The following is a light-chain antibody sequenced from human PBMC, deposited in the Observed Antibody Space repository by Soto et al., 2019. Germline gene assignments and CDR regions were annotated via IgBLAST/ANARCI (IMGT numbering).Light chain of an antibody. CDR2: DAS. Sequence: DIHMTQSPATLSASVGDRATITCRASQSISSWLAWYQQKPWKAPKLLVYDASTLQSGVPSRYSGSGSGTEFTLTISNLQPDDFATYYCQQYESYSPWTFGQGTKVDIK. CDR3: QQYESYSPWT. CDR1: QSISSW. V-gene: IGKV1-5*01. J-gene: IGKJ1*01.